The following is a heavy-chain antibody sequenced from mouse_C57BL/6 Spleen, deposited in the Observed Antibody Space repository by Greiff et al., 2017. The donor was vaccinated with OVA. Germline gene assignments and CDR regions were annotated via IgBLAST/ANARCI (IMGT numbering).Heavy chain of an antibody. CDR2: IDPSDSET. CDR1: GYTFTSYW. J-gene: IGHJ4*01. Sequence: QVQLQQPGAELVRPGSSVKLSCKASGYTFTSYWMHWVKQRPIQGLEWIGNIDPSDSETHYNQKFKDKTTLTVDKSSSTAYMQLSSLTSEDSAVYYCARLLLRWGLDYWGQGTSVTVSS. D-gene: IGHD1-1*01. CDR3: ARLLLRWGLDY. V-gene: IGHV1-52*01.